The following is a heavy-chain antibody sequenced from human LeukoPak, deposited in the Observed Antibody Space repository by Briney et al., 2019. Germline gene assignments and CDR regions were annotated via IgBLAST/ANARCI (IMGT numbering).Heavy chain of an antibody. CDR3: AKDHYWSIDY. CDR2: IKGDGIST. CDR1: GFILNFNRYW. V-gene: IGHV3-74*01. Sequence: GGSLRLSCEASGFILNFNRYWMHWVRHAPGQGLVWVSRIKGDGISTNYADSVKGRFTISRDIAKNTLYLQMNSLRAEDTGVYYCAKDHYWSIDYWGRGTLVTVSS. J-gene: IGHJ4*02. D-gene: IGHD3-3*01.